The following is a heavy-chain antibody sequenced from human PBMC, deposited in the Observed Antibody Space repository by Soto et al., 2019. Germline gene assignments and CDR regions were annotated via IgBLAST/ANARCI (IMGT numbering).Heavy chain of an antibody. CDR2: IKKETDSGTT. Sequence: GGSLRLSCAGSGFTFNNAWMSWVRQAPGKGLEWVGRIKKETDSGTTDYAASVKGRFSISRDDSKNTVFLQMNSLRTEDTAVYYCTTVFLWSYYFDNWGPGTLVTVSS. CDR1: GFTFNNAW. D-gene: IGHD2-21*01. J-gene: IGHJ4*02. CDR3: TTVFLWSYYFDN. V-gene: IGHV3-15*01.